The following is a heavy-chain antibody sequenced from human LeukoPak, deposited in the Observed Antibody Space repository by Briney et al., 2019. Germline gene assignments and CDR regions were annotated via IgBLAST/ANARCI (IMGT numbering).Heavy chain of an antibody. CDR1: GGSISSYY. J-gene: IGHJ5*02. V-gene: IGHV4-59*01. Sequence: PSETLSLTCTVSGGSISSYYWSWIRQPPGKGLEWIGYIYYSGSTNYNPSLKSRVTISVDTSKNQFSLKLSSVTAADTAVYYCARGFRRPGITMVRGVVNWFDPWGQGTLVTVSS. D-gene: IGHD3-10*01. CDR2: IYYSGST. CDR3: ARGFRRPGITMVRGVVNWFDP.